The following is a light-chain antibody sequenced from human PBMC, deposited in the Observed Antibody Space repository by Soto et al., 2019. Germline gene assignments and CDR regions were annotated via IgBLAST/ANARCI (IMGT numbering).Light chain of an antibody. J-gene: IGKJ4*01. CDR2: DAS. CDR3: QPYNNWPLT. Sequence: EIVLTQSPATLSLSPGERATLSFRASQSVSSYLALYQQKPGQAPRLLIYDASNRATGIPARFSGSRSGAEFTLTINILQSEVFAVYYCQPYNNWPLTFGGGTKV. V-gene: IGKV3-11*01. CDR1: QSVSSY.